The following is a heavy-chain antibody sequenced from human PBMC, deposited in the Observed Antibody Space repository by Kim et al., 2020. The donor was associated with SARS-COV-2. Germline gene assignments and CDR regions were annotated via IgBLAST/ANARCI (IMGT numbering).Heavy chain of an antibody. CDR3: ARDLPGSRAFDI. D-gene: IGHD7-27*01. J-gene: IGHJ3*02. Sequence: DHAVSVKSRMTINADTSKNQFSLQLNSVTPEDTAVYYCARDLPGSRAFDIWGQGTMVTVSS. V-gene: IGHV6-1*01.